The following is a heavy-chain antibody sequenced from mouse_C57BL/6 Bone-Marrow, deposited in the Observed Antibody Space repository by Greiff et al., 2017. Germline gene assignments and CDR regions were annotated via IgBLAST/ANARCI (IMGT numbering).Heavy chain of an antibody. CDR3: AILTTVVATNYFDY. V-gene: IGHV1-59*01. CDR1: GYTFTSYW. D-gene: IGHD1-1*01. J-gene: IGHJ2*01. Sequence: QVQLQQPGAELVRPGTSVKLSCKASGYTFTSYWMHWVKQRPGQGLEWIGVIDPSDSYTNYNQKFKGKATLTVDKSSSTAYMQLRSLTSEDSAVYYCAILTTVVATNYFDYWGQGTTLTVSS. CDR2: IDPSDSYT.